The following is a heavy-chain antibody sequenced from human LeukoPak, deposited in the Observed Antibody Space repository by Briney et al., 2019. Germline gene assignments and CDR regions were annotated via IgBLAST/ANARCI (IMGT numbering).Heavy chain of an antibody. D-gene: IGHD2-2*01. V-gene: IGHV1-24*01. J-gene: IGHJ4*02. Sequence: ASVKVSCMVSGDTLTALSMHWVRQAPGKGLEWMGGFHPEDGETIYAQKFQGRVTMTEDTSTDTAYMELSSLRADDTAVYYCTTGKIYCSTTSCSDDYWGQGTLVTVSS. CDR1: GDTLTALS. CDR3: TTGKIYCSTTSCSDDY. CDR2: FHPEDGET.